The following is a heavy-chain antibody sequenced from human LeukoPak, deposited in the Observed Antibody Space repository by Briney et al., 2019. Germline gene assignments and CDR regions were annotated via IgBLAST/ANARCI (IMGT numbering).Heavy chain of an antibody. CDR3: ARDLIGYSSSWPHYYMDV. D-gene: IGHD6-13*01. J-gene: IGHJ6*03. CDR1: GGSISSGSYY. V-gene: IGHV4-61*02. Sequence: SETLSLTCTVSGGSISSGSYYWSWIRQPAGKGLEWIGRIYTSGSTNYNPSLKSRVTISVDTSKNQFSLKLSSVTAADTAVYYCARDLIGYSSSWPHYYMDVWGKGTTVTIPS. CDR2: IYTSGST.